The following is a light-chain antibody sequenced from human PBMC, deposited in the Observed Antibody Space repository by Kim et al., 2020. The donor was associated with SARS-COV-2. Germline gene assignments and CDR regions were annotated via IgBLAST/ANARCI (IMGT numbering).Light chain of an antibody. V-gene: IGLV10-54*01. CDR3: SAWDTRLSVWV. CDR1: SNNVGNQG. J-gene: IGLJ3*02. Sequence: KGLGQTATFTCTGNSNNVGNQGAAWLKQHQGHPPKLLSYRNNNRPSGISERISASRSGNIASLTITGLQPEEEADYYCSAWDTRLSVWVFGGGTQLTVL. CDR2: RNN.